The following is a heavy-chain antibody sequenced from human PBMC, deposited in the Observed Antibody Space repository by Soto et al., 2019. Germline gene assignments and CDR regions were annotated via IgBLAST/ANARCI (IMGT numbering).Heavy chain of an antibody. D-gene: IGHD3-10*01. CDR2: IIPILGIA. V-gene: IGHV1-69*02. Sequence: QVQLVQSGAEVKKPGSSVKVSCKASGGTFSSYTISWVRQAPGQGLEWMGRIIPILGIANYAQKFQGRVTITADKSTSTAYMELSSLRSEDTAVYYCASENHSYYRLINYWGQGTLVTVSS. CDR3: ASENHSYYRLINY. J-gene: IGHJ4*02. CDR1: GGTFSSYT.